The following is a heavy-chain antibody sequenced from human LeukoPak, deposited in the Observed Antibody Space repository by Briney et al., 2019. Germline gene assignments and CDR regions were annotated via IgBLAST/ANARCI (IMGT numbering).Heavy chain of an antibody. CDR3: ARDLYCSSTGCGVDY. Sequence: GASVKVSCKASGYTFTRYYMHWVRQAPGQGLEWMGIINPSGGSTSYAQKFQGRVTMTRDMSTSTVYMELSSLRSEDTAVYYCARDLYCSSTGCGVDYWGQGTLVTVSS. J-gene: IGHJ4*02. CDR2: INPSGGST. V-gene: IGHV1-46*01. D-gene: IGHD2-2*01. CDR1: GYTFTRYY.